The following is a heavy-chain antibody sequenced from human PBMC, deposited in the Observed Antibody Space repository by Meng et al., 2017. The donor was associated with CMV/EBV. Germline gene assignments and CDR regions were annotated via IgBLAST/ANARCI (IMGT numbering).Heavy chain of an antibody. CDR3: ARGTGVVPVYGMDV. D-gene: IGHD2-2*01. Sequence: ASAKVSCSAAGYTFTSYYMHWVRQAPGQGLEWMGIINPSGGSTSYAQKFQGRITMTRDTSTSTVYMELSSLRSEATAVYYCARGTGVVPVYGMDVWGQGTTVTVSS. CDR2: INPSGGST. J-gene: IGHJ6*02. CDR1: GYTFTSYY. V-gene: IGHV1-46*01.